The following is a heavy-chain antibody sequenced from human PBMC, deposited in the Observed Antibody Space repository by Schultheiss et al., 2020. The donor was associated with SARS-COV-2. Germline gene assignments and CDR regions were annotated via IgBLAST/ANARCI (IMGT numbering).Heavy chain of an antibody. CDR2: INHSGST. D-gene: IGHD4-23*01. CDR1: GGSISSGGYY. J-gene: IGHJ5*02. Sequence: SQTLSLTCTVSGGSISSGGYYWSWIRQPPGKGLEWIGEINHSGSTNYNPSLKSRVTISVDTSKNQFSLKLNSVTAADTAVYYCARASFGNTVTIDRWGQGTLVTVSS. V-gene: IGHV4-39*07. CDR3: ARASFGNTVTIDR.